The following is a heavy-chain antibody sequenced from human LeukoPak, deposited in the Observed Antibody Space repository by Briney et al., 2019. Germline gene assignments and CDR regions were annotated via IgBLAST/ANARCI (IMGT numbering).Heavy chain of an antibody. CDR3: ARGPTHYDILTGYSKPHFDY. V-gene: IGHV1-69*05. J-gene: IGHJ4*02. Sequence: SVTVSCKASGGTFSSYAISWVRQAPGQGLEWMGGIIPIFGTANYAQKFQGRVTITTDESTSTAYMELSSLRSEDTAVYYCARGPTHYDILTGYSKPHFDYWGQGTLVTVSS. CDR1: GGTFSSYA. D-gene: IGHD3-9*01. CDR2: IIPIFGTA.